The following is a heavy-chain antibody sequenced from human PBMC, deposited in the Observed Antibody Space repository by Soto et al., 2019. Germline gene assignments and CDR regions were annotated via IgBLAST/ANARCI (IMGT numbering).Heavy chain of an antibody. D-gene: IGHD3-10*01. CDR3: AKRRGAGGGFDC. V-gene: IGHV3-23*01. J-gene: IGHJ4*02. CDR2: VSIGGST. CDR1: GFTFSSYA. Sequence: VQLLESGGGLVQPAGSLRLSCAASGFTFSSYAMGWVRQGPGKGLEWAAVVSIGGSTHYADSVRGRFTSARDNSKNTPSLQMNSLTAEDTAVYFCAKRRGAGGGFDCWGQGAQVTVSS.